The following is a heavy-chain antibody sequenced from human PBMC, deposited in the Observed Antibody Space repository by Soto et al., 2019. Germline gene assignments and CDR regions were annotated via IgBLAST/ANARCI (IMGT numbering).Heavy chain of an antibody. CDR3: VKDGSSGWPYFDDMAV. V-gene: IGHV3-30*18. CDR1: GFTFSSYG. CDR2: ILYDGSKK. Sequence: QVQLVESGGGVVQPGRSLRLSCAASGFTFSSYGMHWVRQAPGKGLEWVAVILYDGSKKYYADSVKGRFTISRDNSKNTLYLQMSSLRAEDTALYYCVKDGSSGWPYFDDMAVWGQGTTVTVSS. D-gene: IGHD6-19*01. J-gene: IGHJ6*02.